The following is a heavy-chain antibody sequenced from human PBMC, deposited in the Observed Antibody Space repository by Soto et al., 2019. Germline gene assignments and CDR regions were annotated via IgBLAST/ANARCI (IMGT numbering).Heavy chain of an antibody. CDR2: INHSGST. CDR3: ARAGYSSGWYSGWRAFIY. D-gene: IGHD6-19*01. J-gene: IGHJ4*02. Sequence: PSETLSLTCAVYGGSFSGYYWSWIRQPPGKGLEWIGEINHSGSTNYNPSLKSRVTISVDTSKNQFSLKLSSVTAADTAVYYCARAGYSSGWYSGWRAFIYWGQGTLVTVSS. CDR1: GGSFSGYY. V-gene: IGHV4-34*01.